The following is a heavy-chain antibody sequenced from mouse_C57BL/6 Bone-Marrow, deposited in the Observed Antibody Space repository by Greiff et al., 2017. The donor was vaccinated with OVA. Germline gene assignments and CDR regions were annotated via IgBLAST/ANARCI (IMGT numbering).Heavy chain of an antibody. J-gene: IGHJ1*03. CDR1: GYTFTSYW. Sequence: QVQLKQPGAELVRPGSSVKLSCKASGYTFTSYWMHWVKQRPIQGLEWIGNIDPSDSATHYNQKFKDKATLTVDKSSSTAYMQLSSLTSEDSAVYYGARYYYGSSYGWYFDVWGTGTTVTVSS. D-gene: IGHD1-1*01. CDR3: ARYYYGSSYGWYFDV. V-gene: IGHV1-52*01. CDR2: IDPSDSAT.